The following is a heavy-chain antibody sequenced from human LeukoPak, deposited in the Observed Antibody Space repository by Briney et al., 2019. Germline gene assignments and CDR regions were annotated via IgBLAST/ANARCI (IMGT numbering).Heavy chain of an antibody. D-gene: IGHD3-10*01. Sequence: GGSLRLSCAASGFTFSSYGMHWVRQAPGKGLEWVAVISYDGSNEYYADVGKGRFTISRDNSKNTLYLQMNSLRAEDTAMYYCARAVYYSNYLGYWGQGTLVTVSS. V-gene: IGHV3-30*03. J-gene: IGHJ4*01. CDR1: GFTFSSYG. CDR2: ISYDGSNE. CDR3: ARAVYYSNYLGY.